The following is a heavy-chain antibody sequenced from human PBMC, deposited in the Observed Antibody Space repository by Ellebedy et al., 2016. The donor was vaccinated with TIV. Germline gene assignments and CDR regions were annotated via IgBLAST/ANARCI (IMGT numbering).Heavy chain of an antibody. CDR2: IIPLYGAA. V-gene: IGHV1-69*13. J-gene: IGHJ4*02. CDR1: GGTFSSHA. Sequence: ASVKVSXXSSGGTFSSHAFTWVRLAPGQGLEWVGGIIPLYGAAHYAQNFNGRVTITADESTSTLYMELGSLTSDDTAVYYCARGSSNWLPRDWGQGTLVTVSS. CDR3: ARGSSNWLPRD. D-gene: IGHD2-2*01.